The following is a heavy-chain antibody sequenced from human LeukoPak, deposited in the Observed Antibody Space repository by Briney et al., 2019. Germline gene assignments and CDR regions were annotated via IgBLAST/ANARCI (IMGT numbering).Heavy chain of an antibody. V-gene: IGHV3-7*01. CDR3: ARDADLGATITGTFDT. CDR1: GFTFSRYW. J-gene: IGHJ3*02. D-gene: IGHD5-24*01. CDR2: VKQDGSEK. Sequence: SGGSLRLSCAASGFTFSRYWMSWVRQAPGKGLEWVASVKQDGSEKYYVDSVKGRFTVSRDNAKNSLYMQMNSLRAEDTAVYYCARDADLGATITGTFDTWGQGTMVTVSS.